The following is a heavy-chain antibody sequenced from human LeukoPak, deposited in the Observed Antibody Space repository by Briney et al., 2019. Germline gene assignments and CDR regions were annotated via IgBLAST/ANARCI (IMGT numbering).Heavy chain of an antibody. CDR2: ISSSSSYT. Sequence: PGGSLRLSCAASGFTFSDYYMSWIRQAPGKGLEWVSYISSSSSYTNYAESVKGRFTISRDNAKNSLYLQMNSLRAEDTAVCYCARRQVVGGNYYGIDVWGQGTTVTVSS. J-gene: IGHJ6*02. CDR3: ARRQVVGGNYYGIDV. D-gene: IGHD2-15*01. V-gene: IGHV3-11*03. CDR1: GFTFSDYY.